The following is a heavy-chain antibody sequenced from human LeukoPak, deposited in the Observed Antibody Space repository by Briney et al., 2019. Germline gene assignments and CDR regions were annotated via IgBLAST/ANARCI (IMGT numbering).Heavy chain of an antibody. CDR1: GFTFSSYA. CDR2: ISGSGGST. J-gene: IGHJ4*02. D-gene: IGHD2-2*01. Sequence: GGSLRLSCAASGFTFSSYAMSWVRQAPGKGLEWVSAISGSGGSTYYADSVKGPFAISRDNSKNTLYLQMNSLRAEDTAVYYCARSGGYCSSTSCSPPDYWGQGTLVTVSS. V-gene: IGHV3-23*01. CDR3: ARSGGYCSSTSCSPPDY.